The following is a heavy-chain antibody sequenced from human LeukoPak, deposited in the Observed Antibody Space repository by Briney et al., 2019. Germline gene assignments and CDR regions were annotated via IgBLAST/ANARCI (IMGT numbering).Heavy chain of an antibody. V-gene: IGHV3-23*01. CDR2: ISGSAHKI. CDR1: GITFSNYA. Sequence: GGSLRLSYVASGITFSNYAVSWVRQAPEKGLDWVSVISGSAHKIRYADSVKGRFTISRDNSENIVYLQMNNLRAEDTAVYYCAGRVTGYSSGYVYWGQGTLVTVSS. J-gene: IGHJ4*02. CDR3: AGRVTGYSSGYVY. D-gene: IGHD5-18*01.